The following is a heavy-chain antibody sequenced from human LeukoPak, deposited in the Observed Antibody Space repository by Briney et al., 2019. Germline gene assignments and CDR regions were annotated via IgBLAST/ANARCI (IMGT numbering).Heavy chain of an antibody. CDR2: MYSGVST. D-gene: IGHD2-8*02. CDR3: ARGYCTGTNCLVDY. V-gene: IGHV3-53*01. Sequence: GGSLRLSCAASGFTVSTNFMNWVRQAPGKGLDWVSIMYSGVSTYYADSVKGRFTISRDDSKNTVCLQMNSLRADDTAIYYCARGYCTGTNCLVDYWGQGTLVTVSS. J-gene: IGHJ4*02. CDR1: GFTVSTNF.